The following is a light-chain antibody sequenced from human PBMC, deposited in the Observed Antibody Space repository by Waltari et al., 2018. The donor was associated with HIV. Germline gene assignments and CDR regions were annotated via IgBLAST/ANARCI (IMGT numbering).Light chain of an antibody. J-gene: IGLJ3*02. Sequence: QSVVTQPPSASGTPGQRVTISCSGSDSNIGSNNVYWYQDLPGTAPKLLIYKNNQRPSGVPDRFSCSKSDPSASLAISGLRSEDEADDYCASWDDNLNSWLFGGGTKLTVL. CDR2: KNN. CDR3: ASWDDNLNSWL. CDR1: DSNIGSNN. V-gene: IGLV1-47*01.